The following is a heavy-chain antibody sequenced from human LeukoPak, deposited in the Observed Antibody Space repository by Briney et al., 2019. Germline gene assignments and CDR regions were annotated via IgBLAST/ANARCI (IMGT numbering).Heavy chain of an antibody. V-gene: IGHV3-30*02. Sequence: GGSLRLSCAASGFTFSNYGMHWVRQAPGKGLEWVASLRNDGSKRYYADSVKGRFTFYRDKPKSTLYLQMNSLRPEDTAVYYCAKAGTMILQHYFDFWGQGTLVTVSS. CDR2: LRNDGSKR. J-gene: IGHJ4*02. D-gene: IGHD3-22*01. CDR1: GFTFSNYG. CDR3: AKAGTMILQHYFDF.